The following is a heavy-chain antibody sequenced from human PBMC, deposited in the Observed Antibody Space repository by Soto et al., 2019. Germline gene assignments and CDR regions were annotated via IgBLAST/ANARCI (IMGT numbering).Heavy chain of an antibody. J-gene: IGHJ4*02. Sequence: QVHLVQSRAEVKKPGASVKVSCKASGYTFTSYGITWVRQAPGQALEWMGWISAHNGNTDYAQKLQGRVIVTRDTSTSTTYMELRSPISDDTSVYYCARGRYGDYWGQGALVTVSS. CDR2: ISAHNGNT. CDR3: ARGRYGDY. CDR1: GYTFTSYG. D-gene: IGHD1-1*01. V-gene: IGHV1-18*01.